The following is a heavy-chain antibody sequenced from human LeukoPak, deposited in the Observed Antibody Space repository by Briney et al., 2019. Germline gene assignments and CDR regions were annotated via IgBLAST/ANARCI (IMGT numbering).Heavy chain of an antibody. CDR3: ATQHTLWSPLDC. J-gene: IGHJ4*02. Sequence: GSLRLSCAASGFTVGSGRRMSWVRQAPGEGLEWLSTIYSDDATNYGDSVKGRFTISRDNAKNSLYLQMNSLRAEDTAVYYCATQHTLWSPLDCWGQGTLVTVSS. D-gene: IGHD3-10*01. CDR1: GFTVGSGR. V-gene: IGHV3-53*01. CDR2: IYSDDAT.